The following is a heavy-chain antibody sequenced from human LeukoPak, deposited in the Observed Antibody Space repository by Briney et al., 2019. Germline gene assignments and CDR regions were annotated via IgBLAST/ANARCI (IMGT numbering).Heavy chain of an antibody. CDR2: INHSGST. J-gene: IGHJ3*02. CDR3: ESPGEGHAFDI. Sequence: SETLSLTCDVYGGSFSGYYWSWIRQPPGKGLEWIGEINHSGSTNYNPSLKSRVTISVDTSKNQFSLKLSSVTAADTAVYYCESPGEGHAFDIWGQGTMVTVSS. CDR1: GGSFSGYY. V-gene: IGHV4-34*01.